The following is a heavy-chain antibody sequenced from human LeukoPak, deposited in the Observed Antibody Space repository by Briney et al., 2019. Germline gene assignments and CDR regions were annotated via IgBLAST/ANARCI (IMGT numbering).Heavy chain of an antibody. CDR3: ARGYGRPYSSINWIDL. J-gene: IGHJ5*02. CDR2: IYLGEST. D-gene: IGHD6-13*01. V-gene: IGHV4-30-2*06. CDR1: GGSISSGVYY. Sequence: SQTLSLTCGVSGGSISSGVYYWSWIRQSPGKGLEWIGHIYLGESTYYTPSLKSRVTISVDRTKNHQFSLKLTSVTAADTAVYYCARGYGRPYSSINWIDLWGPGTLVTVSS.